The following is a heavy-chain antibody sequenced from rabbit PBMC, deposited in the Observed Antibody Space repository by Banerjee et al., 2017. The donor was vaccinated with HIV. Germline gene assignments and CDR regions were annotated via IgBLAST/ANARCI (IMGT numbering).Heavy chain of an antibody. CDR2: INTSSGNT. Sequence: QSLEESGGDLVKPVASLTLTCTASGIDFSSYYYMCWVRQAPGKGLELIACINTSSGNTVYASWAKGRFTISKTSATTVTLQMTSLTAADTATYFCARGTSSSGYYMGLWGQGTLVTVS. V-gene: IGHV1S40*01. CDR1: GIDFSSYYY. CDR3: ARGTSSSGYYMGL. J-gene: IGHJ4*01. D-gene: IGHD1-1*01.